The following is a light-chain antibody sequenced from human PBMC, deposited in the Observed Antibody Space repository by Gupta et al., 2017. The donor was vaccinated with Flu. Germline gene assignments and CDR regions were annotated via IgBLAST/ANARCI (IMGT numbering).Light chain of an antibody. CDR2: TAS. CDR1: QTISNY. J-gene: IGKJ1*01. CDR3: QQSDSIPRT. V-gene: IGKV1-39*01. Sequence: DIQMTQSPSSLSASVGDRVTITCRASQTISNYLNWYQQKPGKVPKVLIYTASTLQSGIPSRFSGSGSGTDFTLTISSLQPGDFATYYCQQSDSIPRTFGQGTEVEMK.